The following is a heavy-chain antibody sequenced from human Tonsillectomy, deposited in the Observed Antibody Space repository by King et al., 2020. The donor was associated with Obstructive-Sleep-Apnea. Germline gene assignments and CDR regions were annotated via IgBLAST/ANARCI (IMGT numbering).Heavy chain of an antibody. D-gene: IGHD3-10*01. Sequence: QLVQSGAEVKKPGSSVKVSCKASGGTFSSYAISWVRQAPGQGLEWMGRIIPILGIANYAQKFQGRVTITADKSTSTAYMVQSSLLSEDTAVYYCARAPDHYGSGIYHDYWGQGTLVTVSS. CDR1: GGTFSSYA. CDR3: ARAPDHYGSGIYHDY. J-gene: IGHJ4*02. V-gene: IGHV1-69*04. CDR2: IIPILGIA.